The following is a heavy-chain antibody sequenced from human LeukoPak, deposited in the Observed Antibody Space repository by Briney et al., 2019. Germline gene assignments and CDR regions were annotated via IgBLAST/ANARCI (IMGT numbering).Heavy chain of an antibody. CDR2: INPNSGGT. D-gene: IGHD3-10*01. CDR1: GHTFTGYY. V-gene: IGHV1-2*02. Sequence: ASVKVSCKASGHTFTGYYMHWVRQAPGQGLEWMGWINPNSGGTNYAQKFQGRVTMTRDTSISTAYMELSRLRSDDTAVYYCARDHKWFGELLYGWFDPWGQGTLVTVSS. J-gene: IGHJ5*02. CDR3: ARDHKWFGELLYGWFDP.